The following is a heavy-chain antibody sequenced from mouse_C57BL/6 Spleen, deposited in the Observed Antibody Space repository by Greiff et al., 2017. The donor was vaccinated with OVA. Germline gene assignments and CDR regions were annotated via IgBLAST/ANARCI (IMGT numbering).Heavy chain of an antibody. V-gene: IGHV1-15*01. CDR2: IDPETGGT. J-gene: IGHJ3*01. Sequence: VQLQQSGAELVRPGASVTLSCKASGYTFTDYEMHWVKQTPVHGLEWIGAIDPETGGTAYNQKFKGKAILTADKSSSTAYMELRSLTSEDSAVYYCTRGNYGSSYGWFAYWGQGTLVTVSA. CDR1: GYTFTDYE. CDR3: TRGNYGSSYGWFAY. D-gene: IGHD1-1*01.